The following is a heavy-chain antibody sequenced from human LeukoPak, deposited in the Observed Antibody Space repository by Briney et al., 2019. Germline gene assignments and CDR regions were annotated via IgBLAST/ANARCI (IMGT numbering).Heavy chain of an antibody. CDR2: IYYSGST. D-gene: IGHD1/OR15-1a*01. V-gene: IGHV4-31*03. CDR3: ARDNRKNNRFVGFGY. CDR1: GGSISSGGYY. Sequence: SETLSLTCTVSGGSISSGGYYWSWIRQHPGKGLEWIGYIYYSGSTYYNPSLKSRVTISVDTSKNQFSLKLSSVTAADTAVYYCARDNRKNNRFVGFGYWGQGTLVTVSS. J-gene: IGHJ4*02.